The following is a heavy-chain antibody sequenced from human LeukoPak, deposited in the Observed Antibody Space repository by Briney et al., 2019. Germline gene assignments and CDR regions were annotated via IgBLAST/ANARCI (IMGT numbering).Heavy chain of an antibody. CDR3: ARAGGIFRGIYSSAKNYYMDV. J-gene: IGHJ6*03. V-gene: IGHV4-61*02. CDR1: GGSISSGSYY. Sequence: PTQTPSLTCTVSGGSISSGSYYWSWIRQPAGKGLEWIGRIYTSGSTNYNPSPKSRVTISVDTSKNQFSLKLSSVTAADTAVYYCARAGGIFRGIYSSAKNYYMDVWGKGTTVTVSS. CDR2: IYTSGST. D-gene: IGHD3-10*01.